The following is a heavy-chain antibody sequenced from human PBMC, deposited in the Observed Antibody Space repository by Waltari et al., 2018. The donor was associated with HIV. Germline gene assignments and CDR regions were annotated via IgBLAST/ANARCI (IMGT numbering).Heavy chain of an antibody. J-gene: IGHJ4*02. V-gene: IGHV4-59*08. CDR3: ARHKAAAGIWDY. CDR1: GGSISSYY. D-gene: IGHD6-13*01. Sequence: QVQLQESGPGLVKPSETLSLTCTVPGGSISSYYWSWIRQPPGKGLEWIGYIYYSGSTNYTPSLKSRVTISVDTSKNQFSLKLSSVTAADTAVYYCARHKAAAGIWDYWGQGTLVTVSS. CDR2: IYYSGST.